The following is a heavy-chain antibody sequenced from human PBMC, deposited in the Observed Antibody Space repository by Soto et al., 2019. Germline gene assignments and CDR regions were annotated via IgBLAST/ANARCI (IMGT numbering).Heavy chain of an antibody. J-gene: IGHJ4*02. CDR2: ISSSSNFI. Sequence: EVQLVESGGGLVKPGGSLRLSCATSGFTFNRYSMTWVRQAPGKGLEWVSSISSSSNFIYYADSVKGRFTISRDYVKNSLYLQMHSLRPEDTAVYYCARGEGSGSYVGDYWGQGTLVTVSS. D-gene: IGHD3-10*01. CDR1: GFTFNRYS. CDR3: ARGEGSGSYVGDY. V-gene: IGHV3-21*01.